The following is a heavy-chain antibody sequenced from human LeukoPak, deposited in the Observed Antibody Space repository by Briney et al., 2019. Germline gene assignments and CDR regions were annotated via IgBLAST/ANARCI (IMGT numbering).Heavy chain of an antibody. CDR2: INPNSGGT. Sequence: ASVKVSCKASGYTFTGYYMHWVRQAPGQGLEWMGWINPNSGGTNYAQKFQGRVTMTRDTSISTAYMELSRLRSDDTAVYYCARVGDEYCSSTSCYAQAFDIWGQGTMVTVSS. V-gene: IGHV1-2*02. CDR3: ARVGDEYCSSTSCYAQAFDI. D-gene: IGHD2-2*01. J-gene: IGHJ3*02. CDR1: GYTFTGYY.